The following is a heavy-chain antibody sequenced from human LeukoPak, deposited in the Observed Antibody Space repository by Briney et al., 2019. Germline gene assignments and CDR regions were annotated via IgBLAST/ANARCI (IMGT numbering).Heavy chain of an antibody. Sequence: PGGSLRLSCAVSGFTFSSYEMNWVRQAPGKGLEWVSHISSSGSTIYYADSVKGRFTISRDNAKNSLYLQMNNLRAEDTAVYYCARSRHGGWDSFDYWGQGTLVTVSS. V-gene: IGHV3-48*03. CDR3: ARSRHGGWDSFDY. D-gene: IGHD6-19*01. CDR1: GFTFSSYE. CDR2: ISSSGSTI. J-gene: IGHJ4*02.